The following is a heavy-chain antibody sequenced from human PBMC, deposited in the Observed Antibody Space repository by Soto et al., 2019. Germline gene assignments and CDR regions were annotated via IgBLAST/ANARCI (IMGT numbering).Heavy chain of an antibody. J-gene: IGHJ6*02. CDR2: IYPGDSDT. V-gene: IGHV5-51*01. CDR3: ARGEYDYVWGSYRYDSIRGMDV. CDR1: GYSFTSYW. D-gene: IGHD3-16*02. Sequence: PGESLKISWKGSGYSFTSYWIGWVRQMPGKGLEWMGIIYPGDSDTRYSPSFQGQVTISADKSISTPYLQWSSLKASDTAMYYCARGEYDYVWGSYRYDSIRGMDVWGQGTTVTVSS.